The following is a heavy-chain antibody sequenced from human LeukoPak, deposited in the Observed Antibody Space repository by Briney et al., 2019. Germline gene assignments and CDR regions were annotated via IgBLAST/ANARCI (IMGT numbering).Heavy chain of an antibody. CDR3: ARVGCSSTSCYDY. V-gene: IGHV1-2*02. D-gene: IGHD2-2*01. J-gene: IGHJ4*02. CDR2: INPNSGGT. Sequence: ASVKVSCKASGYTFTSYGISWVRQAPGQGLEWMGWINPNSGGTNYAQKFQGRVTMTRDTSITTAYMELRSLRSDDTAVYYCARVGCSSTSCYDYWGQGTLVTVSS. CDR1: GYTFTSYG.